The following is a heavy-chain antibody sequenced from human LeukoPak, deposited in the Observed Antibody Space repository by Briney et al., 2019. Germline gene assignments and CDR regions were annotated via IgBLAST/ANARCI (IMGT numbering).Heavy chain of an antibody. CDR1: GGSFSGYY. J-gene: IGHJ3*02. CDR3: ARGAPKEIQLWLRLRGVAFDI. CDR2: INHSGST. Sequence: PPETLSLTCAVYGGSFSGYYWSWIRQPPGKGLEWIGEINHSGSTNYNPSLKSRVTISVDTSKNQFSLKLNSVTAADTAVYYCARGAPKEIQLWLRLRGVAFDIWGQGTMDTVSS. V-gene: IGHV4-34*01. D-gene: IGHD5-18*01.